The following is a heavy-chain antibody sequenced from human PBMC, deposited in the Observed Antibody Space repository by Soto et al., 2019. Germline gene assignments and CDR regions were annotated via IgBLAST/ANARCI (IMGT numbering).Heavy chain of an antibody. CDR3: ARVMYATGLFDS. CDR1: GGSISTISYY. Sequence: QVQLQESAPGLVQPSQTLSLTCTVSGGSISTISYYWSWIRQHPGKGLEWIGYINYSGSTYYNPSLKSRFSISVYTSGNLFSLKLSSVTAADMGVYYCARVMYATGLFDSWGQGTLVTVSS. J-gene: IGHJ4*02. CDR2: INYSGST. D-gene: IGHD2-8*01. V-gene: IGHV4-31*03.